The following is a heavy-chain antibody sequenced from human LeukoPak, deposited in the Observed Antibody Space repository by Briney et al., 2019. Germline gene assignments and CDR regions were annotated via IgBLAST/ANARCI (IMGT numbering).Heavy chain of an antibody. J-gene: IGHJ5*02. CDR1: GFTFSSYG. D-gene: IGHD3-3*01. V-gene: IGHV3-33*06. CDR2: MWYDGSNK. Sequence: GGSLRLSCAASGFTFSSYGMHWVRQAPGKGLEWVAVMWYDGSNKYYADSVKGRFTISRDNSKNTLYLQMNSLRAEDTAVYYCAKEYYDFWSGYYPRGWFDPWGREPWSPSPQ. CDR3: AKEYYDFWSGYYPRGWFDP.